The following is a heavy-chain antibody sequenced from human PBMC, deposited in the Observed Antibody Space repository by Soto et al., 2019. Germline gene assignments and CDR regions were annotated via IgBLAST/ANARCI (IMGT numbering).Heavy chain of an antibody. CDR1: GLTFINYA. D-gene: IGHD1-7*01. J-gene: IGHJ4*02. CDR3: AKNQERELPRVIDF. CDR2: MSGSSSTT. Sequence: LRLSFATSGLTFINYAMSWVRQAPGGGLEWVSSMSGSSSTTYYADSVRGRFTISRDRSKNTLYLQMSSLRAEDTALYYCAKNQERELPRVIDFWGQGTLVTVSS. V-gene: IGHV3-23*01.